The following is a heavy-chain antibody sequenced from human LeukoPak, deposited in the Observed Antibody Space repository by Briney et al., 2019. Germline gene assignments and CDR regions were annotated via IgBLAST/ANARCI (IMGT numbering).Heavy chain of an antibody. D-gene: IGHD4-17*01. Sequence: PGGSLRLSCAASGFTFSSYWMSWVRQAPGKGLEWVANIKQDGSEKYYVDSVKGRFTISRDNAKNSLYLQMNSLRAEDTAVYYCARSPSLRDGDYPNYYYYYYMDVWSKGTTVTVSS. V-gene: IGHV3-7*01. CDR3: ARSPSLRDGDYPNYYYYYYMDV. CDR1: GFTFSSYW. J-gene: IGHJ6*03. CDR2: IKQDGSEK.